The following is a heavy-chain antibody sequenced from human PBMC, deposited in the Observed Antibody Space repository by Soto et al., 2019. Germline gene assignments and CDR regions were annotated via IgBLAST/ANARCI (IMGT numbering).Heavy chain of an antibody. V-gene: IGHV3-23*01. Sequence: GGSLRLSCAASGFTFSSYAMCWVRQAPGKGLEWVSSISGSGASTYYADSVKGRFTISRDNSKNTLYLQMNSLRAEDTAVYYCAWGGVLRPGYGMDVWGQGTTVTVSS. D-gene: IGHD3-16*01. J-gene: IGHJ6*02. CDR2: ISGSGAST. CDR3: AWGGVLRPGYGMDV. CDR1: GFTFSSYA.